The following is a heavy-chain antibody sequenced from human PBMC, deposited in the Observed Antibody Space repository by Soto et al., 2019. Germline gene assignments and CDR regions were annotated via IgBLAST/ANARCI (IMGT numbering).Heavy chain of an antibody. V-gene: IGHV3-33*01. CDR1: GFTFSSYG. CDR3: ARDPPLYSSSWYDY. J-gene: IGHJ4*02. CDR2: IWYDGSNK. Sequence: GGSLRLSCAASGFTFSSYGMHWVRQAPGKGLEWVAVIWYDGSNKYYADSVKGRFTISRDNSKNTLYLQMNSLRAEDTAVYYCARDPPLYSSSWYDYWGQGTLVTVSS. D-gene: IGHD6-13*01.